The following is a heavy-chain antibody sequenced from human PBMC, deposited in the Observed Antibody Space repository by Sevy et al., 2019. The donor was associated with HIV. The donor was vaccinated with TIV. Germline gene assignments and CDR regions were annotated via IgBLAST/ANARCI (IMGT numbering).Heavy chain of an antibody. V-gene: IGHV1-18*01. D-gene: IGHD5-12*01. CDR1: GYSISTIG. CDR2: ISGYNGYT. J-gene: IGHJ4*02. CDR3: ARGYVRGYSGHVDY. Sequence: ASVTVSCKASGYSISTIGFSWVRQAPGQGLAWMGWISGYNGYTNYAQKFQGRVTLTTDSSTNTAHMELRSLTSDDTAVYYCARGYVRGYSGHVDYWGQGTLVTVSS.